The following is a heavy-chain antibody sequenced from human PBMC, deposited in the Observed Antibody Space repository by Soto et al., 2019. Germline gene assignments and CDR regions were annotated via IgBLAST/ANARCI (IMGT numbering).Heavy chain of an antibody. D-gene: IGHD2-8*02. J-gene: IGHJ6*02. CDR3: ARGGVQAGYYGMDV. V-gene: IGHV1-69*13. CDR2: IIPIFGTA. CDR1: GCTFSSYA. Sequence: SVKVSCEASGCTFSSYAISWVRQAPGQGLEWMGGIIPIFGTANYAQKFQGRVTITADESTSTAYMELSSLRSEDTAVYYCARGGVQAGYYGMDVWGQGTTVTVSS.